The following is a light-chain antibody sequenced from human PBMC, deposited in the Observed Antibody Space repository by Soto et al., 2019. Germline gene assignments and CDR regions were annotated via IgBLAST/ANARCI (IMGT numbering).Light chain of an antibody. CDR3: QQYGSSGYT. Sequence: EIVLTQSPGTLSLSPGERATLSCRASQSVSSSYLAWYQQKPGQAPRLLIYCASSRATGIPDRFSGSGSGTDFTLTMSRLEPEEFAVYYFQQYGSSGYTFGQGTKLEI. CDR2: CAS. V-gene: IGKV3-20*01. CDR1: QSVSSSY. J-gene: IGKJ2*01.